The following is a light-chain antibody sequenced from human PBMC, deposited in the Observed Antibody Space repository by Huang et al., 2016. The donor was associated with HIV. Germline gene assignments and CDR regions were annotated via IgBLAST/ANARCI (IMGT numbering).Light chain of an antibody. V-gene: IGKV3-20*01. Sequence: EIVLTQSPGTLSLSPGERATLSCRARQSVSSRYLGWYQQKPGQAPRLLIYGASSRATGIPDRFSGSGSGTDFTLTISRLEPEDFAVYYCQQYGSSTPITFGQGTRLEIK. CDR1: QSVSSRY. CDR3: QQYGSSTPIT. CDR2: GAS. J-gene: IGKJ5*01.